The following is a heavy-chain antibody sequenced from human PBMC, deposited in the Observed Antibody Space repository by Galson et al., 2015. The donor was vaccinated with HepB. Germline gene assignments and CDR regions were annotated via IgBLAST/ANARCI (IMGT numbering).Heavy chain of an antibody. V-gene: IGHV3-23*01. J-gene: IGHJ4*02. CDR2: ISGSGGTA. CDR3: AKAAYYDFWSGYYLDY. Sequence: SLRLTCAASGFTFSSYAMSWVRQAPGKGLEWVAIISGSGGTAYYADSVKGRFTISRDNSKNTLYLQMNSLRAEDTAVYYCAKAAYYDFWSGYYLDYWGQGTLVTVSS. CDR1: GFTFSSYA. D-gene: IGHD3-3*01.